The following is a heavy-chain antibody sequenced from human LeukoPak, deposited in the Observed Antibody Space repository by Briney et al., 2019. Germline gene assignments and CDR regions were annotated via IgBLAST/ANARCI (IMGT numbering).Heavy chain of an antibody. J-gene: IGHJ1*01. CDR2: INHSGST. CDR1: GGSFSGYY. D-gene: IGHD3-22*01. CDR3: AGEVVPGCYDSSGSHRQSLFGFQH. Sequence: PSETLSLTCAVYGGSFSGYYWSWIRQPPGKGLEWIGEINHSGSTNYNPSLKSRVTISVNTFKNQFSLKLSSVTAADTAVYYCAGEVVPGCYDSSGSHRQSLFGFQHWGQGTLVTVSS. V-gene: IGHV4-34*01.